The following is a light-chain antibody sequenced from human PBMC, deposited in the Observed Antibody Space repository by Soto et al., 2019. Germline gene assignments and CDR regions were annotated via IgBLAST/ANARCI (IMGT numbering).Light chain of an antibody. J-gene: IGKJ5*01. CDR2: DAS. Sequence: EVVLTQSPATLSLSPGERATLSCRASQSVSSYLAWYQQKPGQAPRLLIYDASNRATGIPARFSGSGSGTDFTLTISSLESEDFAVYYCQQRSNWPPWITFGQGTRLEIK. V-gene: IGKV3-11*01. CDR1: QSVSSY. CDR3: QQRSNWPPWIT.